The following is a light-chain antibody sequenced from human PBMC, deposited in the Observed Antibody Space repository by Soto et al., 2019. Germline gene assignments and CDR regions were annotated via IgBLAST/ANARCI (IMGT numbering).Light chain of an antibody. CDR1: SSNIGNNV. J-gene: IGLJ2*01. CDR3: AAWDDRLNGVV. Sequence: QSVLTQPPSVSEAPRQRVTMSCSGSSSNIGNNVVSWYQQLPGKAPKLLIHYDDVLPSGVSHRFSGSKSGTSASLAISGLQSEDEADYYCAAWDDRLNGVVFGGGTMLTVL. V-gene: IGLV1-36*01. CDR2: YDD.